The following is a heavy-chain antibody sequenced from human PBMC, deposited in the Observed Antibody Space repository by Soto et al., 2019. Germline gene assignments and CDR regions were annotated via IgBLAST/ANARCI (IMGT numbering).Heavy chain of an antibody. D-gene: IGHD3-10*01. CDR1: GFTFSSYG. J-gene: IGHJ6*02. CDR2: IWYDGSNK. CDR3: ARDGPHYYGSGTSPYYGMDV. V-gene: IGHV3-33*01. Sequence: GGSLRLSCAASGFTFSSYGMHWVRQAPGKGLEWVAVIWYDGSNKYYADSVKGRFTISRDNSKNTLYLQMNSLRAEDTAVYYCARDGPHYYGSGTSPYYGMDVWGQGTTVTVSS.